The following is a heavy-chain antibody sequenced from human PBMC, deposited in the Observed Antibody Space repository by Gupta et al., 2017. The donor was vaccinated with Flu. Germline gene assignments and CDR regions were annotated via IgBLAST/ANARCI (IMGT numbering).Heavy chain of an antibody. Sequence: MSWVRQAPGKGLEWVSAISGSGGSTYYADSVKGRFTISRDNSKNTLYLQMNSLRAEDTAVYYCAKDYDFWSGYYTGSFDYWGQGTLVTVSS. CDR3: AKDYDFWSGYYTGSFDY. J-gene: IGHJ4*02. CDR2: ISGSGGST. D-gene: IGHD3-3*01. V-gene: IGHV3-23*01.